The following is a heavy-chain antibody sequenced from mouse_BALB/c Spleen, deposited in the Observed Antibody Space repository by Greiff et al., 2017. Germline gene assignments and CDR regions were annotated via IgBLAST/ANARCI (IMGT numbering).Heavy chain of an antibody. V-gene: IGHV5-12-1*01. CDR2: ISSGGGST. CDR3: ASYDGYYAMDY. D-gene: IGHD2-3*01. J-gene: IGHJ4*01. CDR1: GFAFSSYD. Sequence: VQLKESGGGLVKPGGSLKLSCAASGFAFSSYDMSWVRQTPEKRLEWVAYISSGGGSTYYPDTVKGRFTISRDNAKNTLYLQMSSLKSEDTAMYYCASYDGYYAMDYWGQGTSVTVSS.